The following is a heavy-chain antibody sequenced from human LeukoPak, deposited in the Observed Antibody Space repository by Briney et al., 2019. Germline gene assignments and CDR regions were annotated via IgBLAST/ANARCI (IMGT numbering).Heavy chain of an antibody. CDR1: GFTFSSYA. D-gene: IGHD3-22*01. J-gene: IGHJ4*02. CDR3: AKGSSGYFFDL. CDR2: ISGSGGST. Sequence: GGSLRLSCAASGFTFSSYAMSWVRQAPGKGLEWVSAISGSGGSTYYADFVKGRFSVSRDNSKNTLFLQMNSLRAEDTALYYCAKGSSGYFFDLWGQGTLVTVSS. V-gene: IGHV3-23*01.